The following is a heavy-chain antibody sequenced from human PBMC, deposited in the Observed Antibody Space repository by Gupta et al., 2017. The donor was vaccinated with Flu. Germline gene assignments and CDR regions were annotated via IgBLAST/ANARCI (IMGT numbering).Heavy chain of an antibody. CDR2: IYTSGST. D-gene: IGHD2-15*01. Sequence: GSISSGSYYWSWIRQPAGKGLEWIGRIYTSGSTNYNPSLKSRVTISVDTSKNQFSLKLSSVTAADTAVYYCARDNCSGGSCYNLFLDAINWFDPWGQGTLVTVSS. CDR3: ARDNCSGGSCYNLFLDAINWFDP. CDR1: GSISSGSYY. J-gene: IGHJ5*02. V-gene: IGHV4-61*02.